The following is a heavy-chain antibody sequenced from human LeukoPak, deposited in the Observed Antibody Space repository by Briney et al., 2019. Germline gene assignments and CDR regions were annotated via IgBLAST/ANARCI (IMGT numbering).Heavy chain of an antibody. Sequence: SETLSLTCTVSGGSISSYYWSWIRQPPGKGLEWIGYIYYSGSTNYNPSLKSRVTISVDTSKNQFSLKLSSVTAADTAVYYCARSQGNDHFDHWGQGTLVTVSS. CDR1: GGSISSYY. D-gene: IGHD1-1*01. J-gene: IGHJ4*02. CDR2: IYYSGST. CDR3: ARSQGNDHFDH. V-gene: IGHV4-59*01.